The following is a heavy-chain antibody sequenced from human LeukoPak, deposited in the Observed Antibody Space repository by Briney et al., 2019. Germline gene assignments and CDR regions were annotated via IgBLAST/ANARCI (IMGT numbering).Heavy chain of an antibody. CDR3: ASWGYSSSWYRDHAFDI. CDR2: ISGSGGST. J-gene: IGHJ3*02. D-gene: IGHD6-13*01. CDR1: GFTFSSYA. Sequence: GGSLRLSCAASGFTFSSYAMSWVRQAPGKGLEWVSAISGSGGSTYYADSVKGRFTISRDNSKNTLYLQMNSLRAEDTAVYYCASWGYSSSWYRDHAFDIWGQGTMVTVSS. V-gene: IGHV3-23*01.